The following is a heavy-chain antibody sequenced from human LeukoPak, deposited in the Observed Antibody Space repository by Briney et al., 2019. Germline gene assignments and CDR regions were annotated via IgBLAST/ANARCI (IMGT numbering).Heavy chain of an antibody. J-gene: IGHJ4*02. CDR2: ISAYSGNT. CDR1: GYTFTSYG. Sequence: GASVKVSFKASGYTFTSYGISWVRQAPGQGLERMGWISAYSGNTNHAQKLQGRVTMTTDTSTSTAYMELRSLRSDDTAVYYCARGLAAAGPIDYWGQGTLVTVSS. CDR3: ARGLAAAGPIDY. D-gene: IGHD6-13*01. V-gene: IGHV1-18*01.